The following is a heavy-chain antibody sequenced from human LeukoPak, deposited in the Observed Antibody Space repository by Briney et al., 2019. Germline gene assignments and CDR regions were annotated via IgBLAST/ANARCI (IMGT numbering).Heavy chain of an antibody. CDR1: GFTFSSYA. CDR3: AKQLGYCSDGSCYFPY. CDR2: ISNNGGYT. V-gene: IGHV3-23*01. D-gene: IGHD2-15*01. Sequence: GGSLGLSCAASGFTFSSYAMSWVRQAPGKRLEWVSAISNNGGYTYYADSVQGRFTISRDNSKSTLCLQMNSLRAEDTAVYYCAKQLGYCSDGSCYFPYWGQGTLVTVSS. J-gene: IGHJ4*02.